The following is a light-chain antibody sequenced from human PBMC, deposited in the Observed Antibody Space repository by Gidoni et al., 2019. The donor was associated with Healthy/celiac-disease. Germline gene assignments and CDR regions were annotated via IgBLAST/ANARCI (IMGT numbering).Light chain of an antibody. V-gene: IGLV1-40*01. J-gene: IGLJ1*01. CDR2: GNS. Sequence: VSGAPGQRVTISCTGSSSNIGAGYDVHWYQQLPGTAPKLLIYGNSNRPSGVPDRFSGSKSGTSASLAITGLQAEDEADYYCQSYDSSLSGFYVFGTGTKVTVL. CDR3: QSYDSSLSGFYV. CDR1: SSNIGAGYD.